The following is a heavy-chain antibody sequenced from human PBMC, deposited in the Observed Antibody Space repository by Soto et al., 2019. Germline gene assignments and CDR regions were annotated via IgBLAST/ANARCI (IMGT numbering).Heavy chain of an antibody. CDR1: GVTFSSYG. CDR2: IKQDGSEK. Sequence: GGPLRHACTSDGVTFSSYGMSLVRPDQGKGLEWVANIKQDGSEKYYVDSVKGRFTISRDNAKNSLYLQMNSLRAEDTAVYYCARDDPDYYYYGMDVWGQGNLVTVSS. J-gene: IGHJ6*02. V-gene: IGHV3-7*01. CDR3: ARDDPDYYYYGMDV.